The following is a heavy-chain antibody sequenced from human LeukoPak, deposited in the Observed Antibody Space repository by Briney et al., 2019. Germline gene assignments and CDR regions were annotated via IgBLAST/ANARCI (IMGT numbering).Heavy chain of an antibody. CDR2: IYYSGST. J-gene: IGHJ4*02. V-gene: IGHV4-59*08. CDR3: ASTSSGWSPFDY. D-gene: IGHD6-19*01. CDR1: GGSISSYY. Sequence: SETLSLTCTVSGGSISSYYWSWIRQPPGKGLEWIGYIYYSGSTNYNPSLKSRVTISVDTSKNQFPLKLSSVTAADTAVYYCASTSSGWSPFDYWGQGTLVTVSS.